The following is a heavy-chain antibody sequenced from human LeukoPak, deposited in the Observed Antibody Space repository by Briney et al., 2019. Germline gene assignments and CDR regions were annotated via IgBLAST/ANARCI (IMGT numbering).Heavy chain of an antibody. V-gene: IGHV3-74*03. CDR1: GFSFSTTW. Sequence: GGSLRLSCAASGFSFSTTWMHWVRQPPGQGLVWVARITSDGTSISYAESVKGRFTISRDNAKNTLYLQMNSLRAEDTAVYYCAKDRLGALLYFDIWGQGTMVTVSS. D-gene: IGHD3-10*01. J-gene: IGHJ3*02. CDR2: ITSDGTSI. CDR3: AKDRLGALLYFDI.